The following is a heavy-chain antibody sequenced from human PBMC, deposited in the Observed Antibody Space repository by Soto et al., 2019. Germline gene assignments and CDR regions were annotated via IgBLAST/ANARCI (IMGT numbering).Heavy chain of an antibody. V-gene: IGHV1-18*01. Sequence: RASVKVSCKASGYTFTSYGISWVRQAPGQGLEWMGWISAYNGNTNYAQKLQGRVTMTTDTSTSTAYMELRSLRSDDTAVYYCVSSLVATIYYGFPPHPLDYWGQGTLVTVSS. CDR1: GYTFTSYG. J-gene: IGHJ4*02. D-gene: IGHD5-12*01. CDR2: ISAYNGNT. CDR3: VSSLVATIYYGFPPHPLDY.